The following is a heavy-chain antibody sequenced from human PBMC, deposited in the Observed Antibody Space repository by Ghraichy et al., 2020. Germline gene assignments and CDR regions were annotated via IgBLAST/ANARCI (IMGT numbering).Heavy chain of an antibody. CDR1: GYTFTGYY. Sequence: ASVKVSCKASGYTFTGYYMHWVRQAPGQGLEWMGWINPNSGGTNYAQKFQGRVTMTRDTSISTAYMELSRLRSDDTAVYYCARDSEGTMIVVVPIPLHYWGQGTLVTVSS. D-gene: IGHD3-22*01. CDR3: ARDSEGTMIVVVPIPLHY. V-gene: IGHV1-2*02. J-gene: IGHJ4*02. CDR2: INPNSGGT.